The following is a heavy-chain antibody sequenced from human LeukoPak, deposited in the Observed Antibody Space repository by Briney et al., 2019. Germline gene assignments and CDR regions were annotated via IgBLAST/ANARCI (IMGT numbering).Heavy chain of an antibody. CDR2: ISGSGDRT. V-gene: IGHV3-23*01. CDR3: AIREPIGY. J-gene: IGHJ4*02. Sequence: GGSLRLACAASGFSFANSVISWIRQAPGRGPEWVSAISGSGDRTDYADSVRGRFTISRDNSKSTLYLQMNSLRVEDTAIYYCAIREPIGYWGQGSLVTVSP. D-gene: IGHD6-13*01. CDR1: GFSFANSV.